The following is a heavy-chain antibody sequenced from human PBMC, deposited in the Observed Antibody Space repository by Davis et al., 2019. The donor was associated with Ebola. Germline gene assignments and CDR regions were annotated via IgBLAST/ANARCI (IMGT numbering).Heavy chain of an antibody. V-gene: IGHV3-30*18. CDR3: AKDGPVPNYYHSSGYSLAIDR. CDR1: GFTFSSYG. Sequence: PGGSLRLSCTASGFTFSSYGMHWVRQAPGKGLEWVAVISDDGSDKYYADSVKGRFTISRDNSKNTLYLQMSTLRLEDTAIYYCAKDGPVPNYYHSSGYSLAIDRWGLGTVVTVSS. D-gene: IGHD3-22*01. CDR2: ISDDGSDK. J-gene: IGHJ5*02.